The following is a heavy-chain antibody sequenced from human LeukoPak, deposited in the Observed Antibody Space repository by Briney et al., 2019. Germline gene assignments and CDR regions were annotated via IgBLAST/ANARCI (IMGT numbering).Heavy chain of an antibody. V-gene: IGHV3-33*06. Sequence: GGSLRLSXAASGFTFCGYGMHWVRQAPDKGLEWLAVIWYDGNNKYYADSVKGRFTISRDNSKNTLYLQMNSLRAEDTAVYYCAKDWGYTTMVSYYFDYWGQGALVTVSS. CDR3: AKDWGYTTMVSYYFDY. CDR2: IWYDGNNK. J-gene: IGHJ4*02. D-gene: IGHD5-18*01. CDR1: GFTFCGYG.